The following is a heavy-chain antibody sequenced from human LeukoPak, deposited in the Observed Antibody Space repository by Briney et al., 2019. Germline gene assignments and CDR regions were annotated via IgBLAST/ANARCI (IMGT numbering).Heavy chain of an antibody. D-gene: IGHD1-26*01. CDR1: GFTFSSYW. Sequence: PGGSLRLSCAASGFTFSSYWMSWVRQAPGKGLEWVAVISYDGRNNYYADSVKGRFTISRDNSKNTLYLQMNSLRAEDTAVFYCARSLVVGANPYHWGQGTLVTVSS. CDR2: ISYDGRNN. J-gene: IGHJ5*02. V-gene: IGHV3-30*03. CDR3: ARSLVVGANPYH.